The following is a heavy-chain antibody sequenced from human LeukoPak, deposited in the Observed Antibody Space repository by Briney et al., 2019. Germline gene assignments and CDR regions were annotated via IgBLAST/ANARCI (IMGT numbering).Heavy chain of an antibody. V-gene: IGHV3-23*01. CDR1: GFTFSTYW. D-gene: IGHD3-16*01. J-gene: IGHJ4*02. CDR2: VIGDGGST. Sequence: GGSLRLSCAASGFTFSTYWMSWVRQAPGMGLEWVSSVIGDGGSTYYADSVKGRFTISRDNSKNTLYLQVNSLRAEDTAIYYCAKEGDRSFDYWGQGTLVTVSS. CDR3: AKEGDRSFDY.